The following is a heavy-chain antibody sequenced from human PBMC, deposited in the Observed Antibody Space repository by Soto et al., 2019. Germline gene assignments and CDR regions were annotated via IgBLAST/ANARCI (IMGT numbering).Heavy chain of an antibody. CDR2: IYYSGST. V-gene: IGHV4-39*01. CDR1: GGSISSSSYY. D-gene: IGHD5-12*01. CDR3: ARSTATIWFDP. J-gene: IGHJ5*02. Sequence: AETLSLTCTVSGGSISSSSYYWGWIRQPPGKGLEWIGSIYYSGSTYYNPSLKSRVTISVDTSKNQFSLKLSSVTAADTAVYYCARSTATIWFDPWGQGTLVTVSS.